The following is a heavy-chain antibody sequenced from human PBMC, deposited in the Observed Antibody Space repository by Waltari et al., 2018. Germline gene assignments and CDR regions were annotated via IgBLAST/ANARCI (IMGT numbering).Heavy chain of an antibody. V-gene: IGHV3-21*01. Sequence: EVQLVESGGGLVKPGGSLRLSCAASGFTFSIYNMNWVRQAPGKGLEWVSSISASITYIYSADSMKGRFTISRDNAKNSLYLQMNSLRAEDTAVYYCASGYSSSSLDYWGQGTLVTVSS. CDR3: ASGYSSSSLDY. J-gene: IGHJ4*02. D-gene: IGHD6-6*01. CDR2: ISASITYI. CDR1: GFTFSIYN.